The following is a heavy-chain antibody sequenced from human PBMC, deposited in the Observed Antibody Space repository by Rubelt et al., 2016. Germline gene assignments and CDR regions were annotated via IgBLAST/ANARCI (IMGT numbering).Heavy chain of an antibody. CDR3: ARLQWELSTIDF. CDR1: GGSLSRSTYY. V-gene: IGHV4-39*07. D-gene: IGHD1-26*01. J-gene: IGHJ4*02. CDR2: IYYSGST. Sequence: QLQLQESGPGLVKPSETLSLTCTVSGGSLSRSTYYWGWIRQPPGKGLEWIGSIYYSGSTYYNPSLKSRATISAHTSNNQFSLKLGPVTAADTAVYYCARLQWELSTIDFWGQGTLVTVSS.